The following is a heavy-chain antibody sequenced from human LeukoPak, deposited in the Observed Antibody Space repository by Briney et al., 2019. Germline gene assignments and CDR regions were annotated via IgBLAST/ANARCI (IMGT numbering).Heavy chain of an antibody. CDR3: ARGVNERYFDY. D-gene: IGHD1-1*01. Sequence: PGRSLRLSCAASGFTFSSYGMHWVRQAPGKGLEWVAVISYDGSNKYYADSVKGRFTISRDNSKNTLYLQMNSLRAEDTAVYYCARGVNERYFDYWGQGTLVTVSS. V-gene: IGHV3-30*05. J-gene: IGHJ4*02. CDR2: ISYDGSNK. CDR1: GFTFSSYG.